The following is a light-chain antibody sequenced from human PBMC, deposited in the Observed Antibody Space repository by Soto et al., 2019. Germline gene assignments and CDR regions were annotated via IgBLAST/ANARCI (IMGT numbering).Light chain of an antibody. CDR3: HQTYHTPPT. CDR1: QTTNNY. Sequence: DIQLTQSPSSLSASVGDSVTITCRASQTTNNYLYWYQQKPGKAPKLLIDTAASLHGGVPSRFTFTTSGTSFTLTISSLQPEDFATYYCHQTYHTPPTFGQGTKVDIK. CDR2: TAA. J-gene: IGKJ1*01. V-gene: IGKV1-39*01.